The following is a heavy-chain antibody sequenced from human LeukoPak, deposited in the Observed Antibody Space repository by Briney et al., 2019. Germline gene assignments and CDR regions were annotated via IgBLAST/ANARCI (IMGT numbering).Heavy chain of an antibody. CDR2: INPNSGGT. CDR1: GYTFTGYY. Sequence: ASVKVSCKASGYTFTGYYMHWVRQAPGQGLEWMGWINPNSGGTNYAQKFQGRVTMTRDTSISTAYMELSRLRSDDTAVYYCARVPALLLWFGESDYWGQGTLVTVSS. V-gene: IGHV1-2*02. CDR3: ARVPALLLWFGESDY. D-gene: IGHD3-10*01. J-gene: IGHJ4*02.